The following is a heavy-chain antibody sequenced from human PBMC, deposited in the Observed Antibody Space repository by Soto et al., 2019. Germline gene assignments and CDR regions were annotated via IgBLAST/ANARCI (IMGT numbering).Heavy chain of an antibody. CDR1: GYSFTSYW. J-gene: IGHJ6*02. Sequence: PGESLKISCKGSGYSFTSYWIGWVRQMPGKGLEWMGIIYPGDSDTRYSPSFQGQVTISADKSISTAYLQWSSLKASDTAMYYCARNGAVWREYYYYYYGMDVWGQGTTVTVS. CDR3: ARNGAVWREYYYYYYGMDV. CDR2: IYPGDSDT. D-gene: IGHD1-26*01. V-gene: IGHV5-51*01.